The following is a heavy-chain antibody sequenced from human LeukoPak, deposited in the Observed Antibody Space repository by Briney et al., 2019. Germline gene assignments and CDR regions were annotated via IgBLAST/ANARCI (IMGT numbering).Heavy chain of an antibody. Sequence: GGSLRLSCAASGFTFSSYGMHWVRQAPGKGLEWVAVISCSGKVTYYADSVKGRFTISRDNSRNTLLLQMNSLRPDDMAVKDCAKEGTHHVSTWNDSWGQGTLGTVSS. J-gene: IGHJ4*02. CDR3: AKEGTHHVSTWNDS. D-gene: IGHD1-1*01. CDR1: GFTFSSYG. V-gene: IGHV3-30*18. CDR2: ISCSGKVT.